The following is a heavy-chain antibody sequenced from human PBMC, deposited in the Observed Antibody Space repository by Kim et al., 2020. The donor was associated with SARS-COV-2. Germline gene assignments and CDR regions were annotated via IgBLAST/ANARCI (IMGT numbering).Heavy chain of an antibody. J-gene: IGHJ3*02. D-gene: IGHD3-22*01. CDR3: ARASPPLYYYDSSGYPPGIAFDI. Sequence: ASVKVSCKASGYTFTSYAMHWVRQAPGQRLEWMGWINAGNGNTKYSQKFQGRVTITRDTSASTAYMELSSLRSEDTAVYYCARASPPLYYYDSSGYPPGIAFDIWGQGTMVTVSS. CDR1: GYTFTSYA. V-gene: IGHV1-3*01. CDR2: INAGNGNT.